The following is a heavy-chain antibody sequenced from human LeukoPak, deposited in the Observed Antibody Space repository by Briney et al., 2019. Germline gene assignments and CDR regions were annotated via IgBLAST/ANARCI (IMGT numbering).Heavy chain of an antibody. Sequence: SETLSLTCSVAFPSFTTTSSYSAWIRQPPGQGLEWIGVIYSGTTTDYNPSLKSRVTISVDTSKNQFSLKLSSVTAADTAVYYCARLHYGSGSYYTPTFDYWGQGTLVTLSS. D-gene: IGHD3-10*01. CDR1: FPSFTTTSSY. J-gene: IGHJ4*02. CDR2: IYSGTTT. CDR3: ARLHYGSGSYYTPTFDY. V-gene: IGHV4-39*07.